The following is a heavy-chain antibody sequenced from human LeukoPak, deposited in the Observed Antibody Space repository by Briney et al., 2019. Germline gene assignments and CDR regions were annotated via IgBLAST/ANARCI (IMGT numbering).Heavy chain of an antibody. CDR2: ISSSGNTI. CDR1: EFTFTSYE. V-gene: IGHV3-48*03. J-gene: IGHJ3*02. D-gene: IGHD6-6*01. CDR3: ARGPSIAARYDAFDI. Sequence: GGSLRLSCAASEFTFTSYELNWVRQAPGKGLEWVSYISSSGNTISYADSVKGRFTISRDNAKNSLYLQVISLRAEDTAVYYCARGPSIAARYDAFDIWGQGTMVSVSS.